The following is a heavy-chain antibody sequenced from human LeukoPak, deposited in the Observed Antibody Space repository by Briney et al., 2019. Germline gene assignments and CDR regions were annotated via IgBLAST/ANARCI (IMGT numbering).Heavy chain of an antibody. D-gene: IGHD3-22*01. CDR1: GFTFSDHY. Sequence: GGSLRLSCAASGFTFSDHYMSWIRQAPGKGLEWVSYISSSGSTIYYADSVKGRFTNSRDNAKNSLYLQMNSLRAEDTAVYYCARVLHKRNYDSSVYYIYWGQGTLVTVSS. J-gene: IGHJ4*02. CDR3: ARVLHKRNYDSSVYYIY. V-gene: IGHV3-11*04. CDR2: ISSSGSTI.